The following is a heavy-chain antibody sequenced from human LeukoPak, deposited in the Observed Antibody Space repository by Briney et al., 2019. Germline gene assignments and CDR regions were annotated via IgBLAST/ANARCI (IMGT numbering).Heavy chain of an antibody. Sequence: SETLSLTCTVSGGSVSSSGYYWSWIRQPPGKGLEWIAYIYYSGSTNYNPSLKSRVTISVDTSKNQFSLKMRSVTAADTAVYYCARDPYGMDVWGKGPTVTVSS. CDR2: IYYSGST. J-gene: IGHJ6*04. V-gene: IGHV4-61*08. CDR3: ARDPYGMDV. CDR1: GGSVSSSGYY.